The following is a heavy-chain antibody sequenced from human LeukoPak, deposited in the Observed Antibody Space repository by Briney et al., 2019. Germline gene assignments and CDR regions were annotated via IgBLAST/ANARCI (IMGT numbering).Heavy chain of an antibody. V-gene: IGHV3-23*01. J-gene: IGHJ4*02. CDR2: IGGSGGNT. CDR1: GFSFTNYA. D-gene: IGHD5-18*01. Sequence: GGSLRLSCAASGFSFTNYAMSWVRQAPGKGLEWVSGIGGSGGNTYYADSVKGRFTISGDSSKNVLYLQMNSLRAEDTAVYYCANERNWYVDTAMVLNYFDYWGQGTLVTVSS. CDR3: ANERNWYVDTAMVLNYFDY.